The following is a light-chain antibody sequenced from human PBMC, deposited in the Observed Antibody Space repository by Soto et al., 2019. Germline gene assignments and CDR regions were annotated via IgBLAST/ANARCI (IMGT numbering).Light chain of an antibody. CDR1: ETVVNT. V-gene: IGKV3-15*01. CDR3: LHHKNWHRWT. Sequence: EIVLTQSPATLSVSPGERATLSCRASETVVNTLAWYQQQPGQAPRLLIYGASTTEAGIPARFIGSGCGTEFNLTSIRLQSADVAVYYWLHHKNWHRWTFGQGTKVEIK. J-gene: IGKJ1*01. CDR2: GAS.